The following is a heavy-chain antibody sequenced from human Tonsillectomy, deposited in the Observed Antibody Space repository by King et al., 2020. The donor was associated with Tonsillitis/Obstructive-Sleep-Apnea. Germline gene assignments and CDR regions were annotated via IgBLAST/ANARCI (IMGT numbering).Heavy chain of an antibody. CDR1: GFTFSSYA. Sequence: VQLVESGGGVVQPGRSLRLSCAASGFTFSSYAMHWVRQAPGKGLEWVAVISYDGSNKYYADSVKGRFTISRDNSKNTLDLQMNSLRAEDTAVYYCARTVYDYIWGSYRERDPSFDYWGQGTLVTVSS. J-gene: IGHJ4*02. CDR3: ARTVYDYIWGSYRERDPSFDY. D-gene: IGHD3-16*02. V-gene: IGHV3-30*01. CDR2: ISYDGSNK.